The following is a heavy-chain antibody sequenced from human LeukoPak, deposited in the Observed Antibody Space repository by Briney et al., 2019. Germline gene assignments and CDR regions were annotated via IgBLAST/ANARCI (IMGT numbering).Heavy chain of an antibody. Sequence: ASVKVSCKASGGTFSSYAINWVRQAPGQGPEWMGRITPMIGIANYAQKSQGRVTIIADKSTSTAYPELSSLRSEDTAVYYCARPGKAVAGLEYWGQGTLATVSS. D-gene: IGHD6-19*01. CDR3: ARPGKAVAGLEY. CDR2: ITPMIGIA. V-gene: IGHV1-69*04. J-gene: IGHJ4*02. CDR1: GGTFSSYA.